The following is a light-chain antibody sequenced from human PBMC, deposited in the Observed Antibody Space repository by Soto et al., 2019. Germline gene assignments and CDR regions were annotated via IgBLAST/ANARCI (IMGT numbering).Light chain of an antibody. Sequence: EIVMTQSPATLSVSPGERATLSCRASEGVATNLAWYQQKPGQAPRLLIYGASSRATGIPDRFSGSGSGTDFTLTISRLEPEDFAVYYCQQYGSSPLFTFGPGAKVDIK. CDR3: QQYGSSPLFT. V-gene: IGKV3-20*01. CDR2: GAS. CDR1: EGVATN. J-gene: IGKJ3*01.